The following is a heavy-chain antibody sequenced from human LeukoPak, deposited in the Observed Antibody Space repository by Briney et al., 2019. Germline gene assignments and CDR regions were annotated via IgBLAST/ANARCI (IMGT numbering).Heavy chain of an antibody. CDR1: GFTFSSYW. Sequence: GGSLRLSCAASGFTFSSYWMSWVRQAPGGGLEWVAKINQDGTEKAYVHSVRGRFTISRDNAKNSLFLQMNSLRAEDTAVYYCARGPLIAAAGTWWGQGTLVTVSS. D-gene: IGHD6-13*01. CDR2: INQDGTEK. J-gene: IGHJ4*02. CDR3: ARGPLIAAAGTW. V-gene: IGHV3-7*03.